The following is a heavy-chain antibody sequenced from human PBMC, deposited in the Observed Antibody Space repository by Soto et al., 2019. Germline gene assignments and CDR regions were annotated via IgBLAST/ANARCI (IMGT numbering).Heavy chain of an antibody. J-gene: IGHJ6*02. CDR3: AREPDSSSWYGGDYYYGMDV. V-gene: IGHV3-33*01. CDR2: IWYDGSNK. D-gene: IGHD6-13*01. Sequence: QVQLVESGGGVVQPGRSLRLSCAAFGFTFSSYGMHWVRQAPGKGLEWVAVIWYDGSNKYYADSVKGRFTISRDNSKNTLYLQMNSLRAEDTAVYYCAREPDSSSWYGGDYYYGMDVWGQGTTVTVSS. CDR1: GFTFSSYG.